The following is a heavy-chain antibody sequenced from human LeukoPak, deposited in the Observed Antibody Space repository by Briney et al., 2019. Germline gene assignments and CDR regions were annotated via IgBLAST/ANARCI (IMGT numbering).Heavy chain of an antibody. CDR2: INHSGST. CDR3: ARDPDFWSGYPYYFDY. D-gene: IGHD3-3*01. CDR1: GGSSSGYY. J-gene: IGHJ4*02. V-gene: IGHV4-34*01. Sequence: SETLSLTCAVYGGSSSGYYWSWIRQPPGKGLEWIGEINHSGSTNYNPSLKSRVTISVDTSKNQFSLKLSSVTAADTAVYYCARDPDFWSGYPYYFDYWGQGTLVTVSS.